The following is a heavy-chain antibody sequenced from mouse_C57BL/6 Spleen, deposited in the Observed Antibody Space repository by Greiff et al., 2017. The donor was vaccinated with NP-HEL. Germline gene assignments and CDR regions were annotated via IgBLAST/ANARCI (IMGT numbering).Heavy chain of an antibody. CDR3: ARKGYYAMDY. CDR2: IYPGDGDT. CDR1: GYAFSRSW. J-gene: IGHJ4*01. V-gene: IGHV1-82*01. Sequence: VQLQQSGPELVKPGASVKISCKASGYAFSRSWMNWVKQRPGKGLEWIGRIYPGDGDTNYNGKFKGKATLTADKSSSTAYMQLSSLTSEDSAVYFCARKGYYAMDYWGQGTSVTVSS.